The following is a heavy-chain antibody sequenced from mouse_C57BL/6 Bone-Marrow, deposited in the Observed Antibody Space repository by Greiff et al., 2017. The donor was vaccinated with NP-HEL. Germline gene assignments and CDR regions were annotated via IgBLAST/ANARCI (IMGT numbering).Heavy chain of an antibody. CDR3: ARGYPVAY. Sequence: QVQLQQPGAELVMPGASVKLSCKASGYTFTSYWMHWVKQRPGQGLEWIGEIDPSDSYTNYNQKFKGKSTLTVDKSSSTAYMQLSSLTSEDSAVYYCARGYPVAYWGQGTLVTVSA. V-gene: IGHV1-69*01. CDR2: IDPSDSYT. CDR1: GYTFTSYW. J-gene: IGHJ3*01.